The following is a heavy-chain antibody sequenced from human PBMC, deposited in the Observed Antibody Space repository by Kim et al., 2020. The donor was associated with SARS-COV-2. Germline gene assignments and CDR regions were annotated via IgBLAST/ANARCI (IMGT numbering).Heavy chain of an antibody. J-gene: IGHJ3*02. CDR2: ISWNSGMI. Sequence: GGSLRLSCAASGFTFEDYAMHWVRQAPGKGLEGVSGISWNSGMIDYADSVKGRFTISRDNAKNSLYLQMNSLRSEDTALYYCRSGSSSPGRAFDIWGQGTMVTVSS. D-gene: IGHD6-6*01. V-gene: IGHV3-9*01. CDR1: GFTFEDYA. CDR3: RSGSSSPGRAFDI.